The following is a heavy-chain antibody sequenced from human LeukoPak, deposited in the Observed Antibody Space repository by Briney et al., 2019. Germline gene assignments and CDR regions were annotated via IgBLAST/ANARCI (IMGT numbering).Heavy chain of an antibody. CDR2: FDPEDGET. J-gene: IGHJ4*02. V-gene: IGHV1-24*01. Sequence: GASVKVSCKVSGHTLTALSMHWVRQAPGKGLEWMGGFDPEDGETIYAQKFQGRVTMTEDTPTDTAYMELSSLRSEDTAVYYCSIYLLASSWRISNGCGQGTLVTVSS. D-gene: IGHD2/OR15-2a*01. CDR1: GHTLTALS. CDR3: SIYLLASSWRISNG.